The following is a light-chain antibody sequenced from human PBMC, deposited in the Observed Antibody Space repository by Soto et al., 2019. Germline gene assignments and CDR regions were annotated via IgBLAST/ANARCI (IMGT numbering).Light chain of an antibody. J-gene: IGKJ1*01. Sequence: AIQMTQSPSSLSASVGDRVTITCRASQGIRNDLGWYQQKPGKAPKLLIYAASSFQSGVPSRFSGSGSGTDFTLTISILQPEDFATYYCRQDYNSWTFGQGTKVEIK. CDR3: RQDYNSWT. CDR1: QGIRND. CDR2: AAS. V-gene: IGKV1-6*01.